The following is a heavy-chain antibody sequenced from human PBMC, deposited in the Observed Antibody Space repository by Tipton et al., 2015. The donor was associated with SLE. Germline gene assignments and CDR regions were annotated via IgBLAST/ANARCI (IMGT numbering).Heavy chain of an antibody. D-gene: IGHD5-12*01. CDR3: AKGNSGYPDY. Sequence: SLRLSCAASGFTLSRHVMSWVRQAPGKGLEWVSGISGSVGSTFYADSVKGRFTISRDNSKNTLYLQMNSLRAEDTAVYYCAKGNSGYPDYWGQGTLVTVSS. CDR1: GFTLSRHV. V-gene: IGHV3-23*01. J-gene: IGHJ4*02. CDR2: ISGSVGST.